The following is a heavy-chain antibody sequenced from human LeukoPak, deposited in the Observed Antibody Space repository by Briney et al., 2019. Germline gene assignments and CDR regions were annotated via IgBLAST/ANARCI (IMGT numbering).Heavy chain of an antibody. D-gene: IGHD6-6*01. CDR1: GYTFTSYY. CDR2: INPSGGST. CDR3: ARLWDSSSSLDY. Sequence: ASVKVSCKASGYTFTSYYMHWVRQAPGQGLEWMGIINPSGGSTSYAQKFQGRVTMTRDTSKNQVSLKLSSVTAADTAVYYCARLWDSSSSLDYWGQGTLVTVSS. J-gene: IGHJ4*02. V-gene: IGHV1-46*01.